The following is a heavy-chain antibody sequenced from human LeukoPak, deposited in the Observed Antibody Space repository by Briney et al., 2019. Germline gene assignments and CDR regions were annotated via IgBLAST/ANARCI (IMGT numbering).Heavy chain of an antibody. CDR3: ARAGAARPGFDY. CDR1: GFTFSSYS. CDR2: ISSSSSYI. Sequence: AGGSLRLSCAASGFTFSSYSMTWVRQAPGKGLEWVSSISSSSSYIYYADSVKGRFTISRDNAKNSLYLQMNSLRAEDTAVYYCARAGAARPGFDYWGQGTLVTVSS. J-gene: IGHJ4*02. V-gene: IGHV3-21*01. D-gene: IGHD6-6*01.